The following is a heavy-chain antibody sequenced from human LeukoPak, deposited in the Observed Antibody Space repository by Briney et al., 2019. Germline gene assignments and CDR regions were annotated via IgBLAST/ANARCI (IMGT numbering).Heavy chain of an antibody. CDR1: GGSISSYY. V-gene: IGHV4-4*07. J-gene: IGHJ4*02. D-gene: IGHD6-19*01. CDR2: IYTSGST. CDR3: ASTYSSGFASDY. Sequence: SETLSLTCTVSGGSISSYYWSWIRQPAGKGLEWIGRIYTSGSTNYNPSLKSRVTISVDTSKNQFSLKLSSVTAADTAVYYCASTYSSGFASDYWGQGTLVTVPS.